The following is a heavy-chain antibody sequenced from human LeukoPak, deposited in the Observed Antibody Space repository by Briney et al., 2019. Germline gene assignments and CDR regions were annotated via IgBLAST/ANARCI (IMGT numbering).Heavy chain of an antibody. Sequence: SETLSLTCTVSGGSISSGSYYWSWIRQPAGKGLEWIGRIYTSGSTNYNPSLKSRVTISVDTSKNQFSLKLSSVTAADTAVYYCASVEMATIDFDYWGQGTLVTVSS. CDR2: IYTSGST. D-gene: IGHD5-24*01. CDR3: ASVEMATIDFDY. V-gene: IGHV4-61*02. CDR1: GGSISSGSYY. J-gene: IGHJ4*02.